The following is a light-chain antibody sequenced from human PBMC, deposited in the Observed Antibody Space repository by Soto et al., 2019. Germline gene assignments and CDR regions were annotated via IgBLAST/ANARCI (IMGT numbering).Light chain of an antibody. CDR1: QSISNL. CDR2: DAS. CDR3: QQYNTYAT. Sequence: DIQMTKSPSTLSASVGDRVTITCRASQSISNLLAWYQQKPGKAPKPLIYDASTLKTGVPSRFSGSGSGSEFNFTITGLQPDDFATYFCQQYNTYATFGQGTRLEIK. J-gene: IGKJ5*01. V-gene: IGKV1-5*01.